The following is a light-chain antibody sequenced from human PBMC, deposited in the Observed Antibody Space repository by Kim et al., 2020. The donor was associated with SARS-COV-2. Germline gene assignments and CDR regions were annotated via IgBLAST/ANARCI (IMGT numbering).Light chain of an antibody. CDR1: QSVSSN. V-gene: IGKV3-15*01. CDR3: QQYNNWPFT. CDR2: GAS. J-gene: IGKJ4*01. Sequence: VSPGERATLSCRASQSVSSNLAWYQQKPGPAPRLLIYGASTRATGIPARFSGSGSGTEFTLTISSLQSEDFAVYYCQQYNNWPFTFGGGTKVDIK.